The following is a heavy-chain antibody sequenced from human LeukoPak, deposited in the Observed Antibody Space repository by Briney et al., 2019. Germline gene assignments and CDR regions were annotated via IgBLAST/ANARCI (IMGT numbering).Heavy chain of an antibody. CDR3: ARGRDDYAWGSYRYTGPVYFDY. Sequence: SETLSLTCAVYGGSFSGYYWSWIRQPPGKGLEWIGEINHSGSTNYNPSLKSRVTISVDTSKNQFSLKLSSVTTADTAVYYCARGRDDYAWGSYRYTGPVYFDYWGQGTLVTVSS. V-gene: IGHV4-34*01. D-gene: IGHD3-16*02. CDR1: GGSFSGYY. J-gene: IGHJ4*02. CDR2: INHSGST.